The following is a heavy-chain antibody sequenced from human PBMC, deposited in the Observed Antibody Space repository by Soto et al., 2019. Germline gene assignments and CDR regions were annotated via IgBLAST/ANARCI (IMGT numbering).Heavy chain of an antibody. Sequence: EVQLVESGGGLVQPGGSLRLSCAASGFTFSPYWMSWVRQAPGKGLEWVANIKQDGSDNYYVDSVKGRFTISRDNAKNSLYLQMNGLRAEDTAVYYCARVKSLAGHYWGQGTLVTVSS. CDR1: GFTFSPYW. D-gene: IGHD2-15*01. CDR3: ARVKSLAGHY. V-gene: IGHV3-7*05. J-gene: IGHJ4*02. CDR2: IKQDGSDN.